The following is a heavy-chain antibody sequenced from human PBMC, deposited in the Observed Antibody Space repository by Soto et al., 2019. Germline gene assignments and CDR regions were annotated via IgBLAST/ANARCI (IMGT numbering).Heavy chain of an antibody. CDR3: AKCDGFPHHWYFDL. Sequence: EVRLLESGGGLAQPGGSLRLSCAASGFTFSSYAMSWVRQAPGKGREWVSAISGSGGSTYYADSVKGRFTISRDNYKNTLYLQMNSLRAEDTAVYYCAKCDGFPHHWYFDLWGRGTLVTVSS. CDR1: GFTFSSYA. J-gene: IGHJ2*01. V-gene: IGHV3-23*01. CDR2: ISGSGGST. D-gene: IGHD3-10*01.